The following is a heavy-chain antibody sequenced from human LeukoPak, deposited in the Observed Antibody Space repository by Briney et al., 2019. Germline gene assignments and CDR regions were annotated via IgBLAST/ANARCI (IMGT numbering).Heavy chain of an antibody. V-gene: IGHV4-34*01. CDR3: ARRWSSSWITI. CDR1: GGSFSGYY. J-gene: IGHJ3*02. CDR2: INHSGST. Sequence: SETLSLTCAVYGGSFSGYYWSWIRQPPGKGLEWIGEINHSGSTNYNPSLKSRVTISVDTSKNQFSLKLSSVTAADTAVYYCARRWSSSWITIWGQGTMVTVSS. D-gene: IGHD6-13*01.